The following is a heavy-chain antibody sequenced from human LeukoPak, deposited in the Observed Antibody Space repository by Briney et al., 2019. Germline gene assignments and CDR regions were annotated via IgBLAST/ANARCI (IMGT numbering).Heavy chain of an antibody. CDR3: ATAIYGDYPFDY. V-gene: IGHV1-24*01. Sequence: ASVKVSCKVSGYALTELSMHWVRQAPGKGLEWMGGFDPEFGETIYAQKFQGRVTMTEDTSTDTAYMELSSLRSEDTAVYYCATAIYGDYPFDYWGQGTLVTVSS. D-gene: IGHD4-17*01. J-gene: IGHJ4*02. CDR2: FDPEFGET. CDR1: GYALTELS.